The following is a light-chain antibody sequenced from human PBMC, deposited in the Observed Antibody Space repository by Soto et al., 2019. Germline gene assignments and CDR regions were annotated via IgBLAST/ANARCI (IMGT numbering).Light chain of an antibody. V-gene: IGKV3-15*01. J-gene: IGKJ1*01. Sequence: VMTQSPATLSVSPGERATLSCTSSQSINSNLAWYQQKPGQVPRLIIYDASTRAADVPARFSGTGSGTEFALTISSLQSEDFAVYYCQQYNYWPPWTFGQGTKVDIK. CDR2: DAS. CDR1: QSINSN. CDR3: QQYNYWPPWT.